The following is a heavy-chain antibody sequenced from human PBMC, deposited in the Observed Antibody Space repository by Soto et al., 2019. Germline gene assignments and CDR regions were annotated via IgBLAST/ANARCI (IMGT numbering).Heavy chain of an antibody. Sequence: GGSLRLSCAASGFTFSNYGMHWVRQAPGKGLEWVAVIWSDGTHKGYGDSVKGRFTVSRDNAKNTVYLQIDSLGVEDTAVYYFVRDEIQIWSDVGTFEYWGQGILVNVSS. J-gene: IGHJ4*02. D-gene: IGHD5-18*01. V-gene: IGHV3-33*01. CDR1: GFTFSNYG. CDR3: VRDEIQIWSDVGTFEY. CDR2: IWSDGTHK.